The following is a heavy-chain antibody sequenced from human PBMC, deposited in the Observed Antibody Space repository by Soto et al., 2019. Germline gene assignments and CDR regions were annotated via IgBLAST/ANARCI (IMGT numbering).Heavy chain of an antibody. J-gene: IGHJ5*02. V-gene: IGHV1-69*01. CDR2: LIPVLGTT. CDR3: ARVGTPLVTAGWFDP. Sequence: QLQLVQSGAEVQKPGSSVKVSCRAAGGTLSTYAVTWVRQAPGQGLEWMGGLIPVLGTTTYAPKFQDRITITADESTNTAYLEVNSLRSEDTAVYYCARVGTPLVTAGWFDPWGQGTLVTVSP. D-gene: IGHD2-21*02. CDR1: GGTLSTYA.